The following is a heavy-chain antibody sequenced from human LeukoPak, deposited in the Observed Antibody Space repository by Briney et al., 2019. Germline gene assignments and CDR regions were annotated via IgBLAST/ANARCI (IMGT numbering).Heavy chain of an antibody. V-gene: IGHV4-59*08. Sequence: SASLSLMCTVTGGSISISYWGWIRQSPGKGLEWLGYIFYSGNTNFHPPFKGGVTISVDKSENQCTWKLRSVTAADRPVYTCARHDKGNKSGALDYWGQGTLVTVS. CDR2: IFYSGNT. J-gene: IGHJ4*02. CDR1: GGSISISY. D-gene: IGHD3-3*02. CDR3: ARHDKGNKSGALDY.